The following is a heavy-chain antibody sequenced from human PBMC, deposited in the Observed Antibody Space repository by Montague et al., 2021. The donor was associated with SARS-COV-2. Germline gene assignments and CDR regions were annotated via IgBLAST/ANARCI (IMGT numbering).Heavy chain of an antibody. J-gene: IGHJ3*02. CDR2: ISWNSGSI. CDR1: GFTFDDYA. V-gene: IGHV3-9*01. D-gene: IGHD3-3*01. Sequence: SLRLSCAASGFTFDDYAMHWVRQAPGKSLEWVSGISWNSGSIGYADSVKGRFTISRDNAKNSLYLQMNSLRAEDTALYYCAKILGGDAFDIWGQGTMVTVSS. CDR3: AKILGGDAFDI.